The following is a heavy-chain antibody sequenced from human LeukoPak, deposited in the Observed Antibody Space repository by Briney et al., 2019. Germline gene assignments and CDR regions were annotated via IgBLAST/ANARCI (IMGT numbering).Heavy chain of an antibody. V-gene: IGHV3-15*01. D-gene: IGHD3-3*01. CDR1: GFTFSNAW. J-gene: IGHJ6*02. CDR2: IKSKTDGGTT. CDR3: TTAIKRITIFGVALMDV. Sequence: GGSLRLSCAASGFTFSNAWMSWVRQAPGKGLEWVGRIKSKTDGGTTDYAAPVKGRFTISRDDSKNTLYLQMNSLKTEDTAVYYCTTAIKRITIFGVALMDVWGQGTTVTVSS.